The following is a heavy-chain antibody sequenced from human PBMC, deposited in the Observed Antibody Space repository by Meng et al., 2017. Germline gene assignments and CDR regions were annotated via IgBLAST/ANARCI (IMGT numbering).Heavy chain of an antibody. CDR1: GGSFSGYY. CDR2: INHSGST. Sequence: VQLQRGGAGLLKPSETRSLTCAVYGGSFSGYYWSWIRQPPGKGLEWIGEINHSGSTNYNPSLKSRVTISVDTSKNQFSLKLSSVTAADTAVYYCARRGIAARPFYYWGQGTLVTVAS. D-gene: IGHD6-6*01. J-gene: IGHJ4*02. V-gene: IGHV4-34*01. CDR3: ARRGIAARPFYY.